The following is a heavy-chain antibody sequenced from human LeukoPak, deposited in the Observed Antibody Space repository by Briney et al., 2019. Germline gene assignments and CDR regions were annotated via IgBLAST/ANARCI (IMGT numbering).Heavy chain of an antibody. V-gene: IGHV3-23*01. CDR1: GYTFSSYG. D-gene: IGHD1-26*01. CDR3: AKHSGSYFVYYFDY. CDR2: ISGSGYNT. Sequence: GGSLRLSCGVSGYTFSSYGMSWVRQAPGKGLEWVSVISGSGYNTDYADSVKSRFTISRDNCRLYLQMNSLRPEDTAVYYCAKHSGSYFVYYFDYWGQGTLVTVSS. J-gene: IGHJ4*02.